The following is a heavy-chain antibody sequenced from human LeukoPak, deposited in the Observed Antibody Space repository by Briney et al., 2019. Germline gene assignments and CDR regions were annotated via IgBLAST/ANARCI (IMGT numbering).Heavy chain of an antibody. V-gene: IGHV3-21*01. D-gene: IGHD3-22*01. Sequence: GGSLRLSCAASGFTFSSHNMSWVRQAPGKGLGWVSSISGGGNYIFYADSVKGRFTISRDSAKNSLSLQMNSLRAEDTAVYYCAKDQGFDYYDSSGYYLDYWGQGTLVTVSS. J-gene: IGHJ4*02. CDR1: GFTFSSHN. CDR3: AKDQGFDYYDSSGYYLDY. CDR2: ISGGGNYI.